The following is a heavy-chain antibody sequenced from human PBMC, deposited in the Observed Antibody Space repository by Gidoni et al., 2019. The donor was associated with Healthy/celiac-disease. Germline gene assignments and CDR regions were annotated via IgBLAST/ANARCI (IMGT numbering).Heavy chain of an antibody. D-gene: IGHD3-22*01. CDR2: ISGSGGST. Sequence: AISGSGGSTYYADSVKGRFTISRDNSKNTLYLQMNSLRAEDTAVYYCAKDNRPYYYDSSGSYYFDYWGQGTLVTVSS. CDR3: AKDNRPYYYDSSGSYYFDY. V-gene: IGHV3-23*01. J-gene: IGHJ4*02.